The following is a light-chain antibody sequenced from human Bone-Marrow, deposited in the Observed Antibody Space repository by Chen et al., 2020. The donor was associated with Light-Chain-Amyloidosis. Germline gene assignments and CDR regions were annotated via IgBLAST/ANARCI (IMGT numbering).Light chain of an antibody. Sequence: QSALTQPASVSGSPGQSITISCTGTSSDVGSYNLVSWYQQHPGKAPKLMIYEVSKRPSGVSNRCSGSKSGNTASLTISGLQAEDEADYYCCSSAGSSTYVCGTGTKVTVL. J-gene: IGLJ1*01. V-gene: IGLV2-23*02. CDR2: EVS. CDR1: SSDVGSYNL. CDR3: CSSAGSSTYV.